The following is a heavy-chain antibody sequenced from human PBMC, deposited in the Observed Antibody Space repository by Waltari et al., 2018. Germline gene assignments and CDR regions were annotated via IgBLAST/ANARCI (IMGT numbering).Heavy chain of an antibody. D-gene: IGHD3-10*01. Sequence: EVQLVESGGGVVQPGGSLRVSCAASRFTVSNHEMNWVRQGPGKGLEWVSYISASDSTVQYADSVRGRFTISRDNAKNSLYLQMNSLRADDTAIYYCAGSYIYWGQGTLVTVSS. V-gene: IGHV3-48*03. CDR3: AGSYIY. J-gene: IGHJ4*02. CDR1: RFTVSNHE. CDR2: ISASDSTV.